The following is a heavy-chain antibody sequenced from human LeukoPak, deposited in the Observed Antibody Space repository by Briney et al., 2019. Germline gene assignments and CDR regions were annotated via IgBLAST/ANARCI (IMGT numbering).Heavy chain of an antibody. CDR3: ARDREEYPVTLYYYGMDV. D-gene: IGHD3-16*01. J-gene: IGHJ6*02. CDR2: INTNTGNP. CDR1: GYTFTTYT. Sequence: ASVKVSCKASGYTFTTYTMNWVRQAPGQGLEWMGWINTNTGNPTYAQGFTGRFVFSLDTSVSTAYLQISSLKAEDTAVYYCARDREEYPVTLYYYGMDVWGQGTTVTVSS. V-gene: IGHV7-4-1*02.